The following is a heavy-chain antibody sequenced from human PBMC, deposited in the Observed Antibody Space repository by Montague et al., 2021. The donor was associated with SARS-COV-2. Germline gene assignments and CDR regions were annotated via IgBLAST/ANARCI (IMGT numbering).Heavy chain of an antibody. CDR2: IYYTGNT. CDR3: ARLERYFDSSGSPSAFDF. D-gene: IGHD3-22*01. J-gene: IGHJ3*01. Sequence: SETLSLTCTVSGGPITNNIDYWAWIRQPPGKGLEWIGSIYYTGNTYYNPSLKSRVTISVVTSKNHFTLKLSSVTAAETAVYYCARLERYFDSSGSPSAFDFWGQGTKVTVSS. CDR1: GGPITNNIDY. V-gene: IGHV4-39*02.